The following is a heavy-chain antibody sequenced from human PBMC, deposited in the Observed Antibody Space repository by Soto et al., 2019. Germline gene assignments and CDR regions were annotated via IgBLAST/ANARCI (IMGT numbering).Heavy chain of an antibody. D-gene: IGHD3-3*02. CDR2: IYYSGST. J-gene: IGHJ3*02. CDR3: ASTTQALRRGAFDN. CDR1: GGSISSYY. Sequence: PSETLSLTCTVSGGSISSYYWSWIRQPPGKGLEWIGYIYYSGSTNYNPSLKSRVTISVDTSKNQFSLKLSSVTAADTAVYYCASTTQALRRGAFDNWGKGTMVTVS. V-gene: IGHV4-59*01.